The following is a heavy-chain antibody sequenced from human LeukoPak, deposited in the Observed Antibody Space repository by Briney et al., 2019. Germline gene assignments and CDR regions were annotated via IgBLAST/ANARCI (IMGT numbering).Heavy chain of an antibody. V-gene: IGHV1-58*02. CDR3: AAPKRIVGAVGDAFDI. CDR2: IVVGSGNT. CDR1: GFTFTISA. Sequence: ASVKVSCKASGFTFTISAMQWMRQARGQRLEWIGWIVVGSGNTNYAQKFQERVTITRDMSTSTAYMELSSLRSEDTAVYYCAAPKRIVGAVGDAFDIWGQGTMVTVSS. D-gene: IGHD1-26*01. J-gene: IGHJ3*02.